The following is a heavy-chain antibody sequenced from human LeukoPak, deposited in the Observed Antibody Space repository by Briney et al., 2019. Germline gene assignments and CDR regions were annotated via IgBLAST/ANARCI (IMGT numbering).Heavy chain of an antibody. CDR2: ISGSGGST. V-gene: IGHV3-23*01. J-gene: IGHJ5*02. Sequence: GGSLRLSCAASGFTFSSYAMSWVRQAPGKGLEWVSAISGSGGSTYYADSVKGRFTISRDNSKNTLYLQMNSLRAEDTAVYYCAASSLEYSSSSGDPNWFDPWGRGTLVTVSS. CDR3: AASSLEYSSSSGDPNWFDP. CDR1: GFTFSSYA. D-gene: IGHD6-6*01.